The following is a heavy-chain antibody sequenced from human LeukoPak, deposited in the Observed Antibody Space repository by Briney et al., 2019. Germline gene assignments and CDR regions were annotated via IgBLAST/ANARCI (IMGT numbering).Heavy chain of an antibody. CDR1: GGTFSSYA. CDR2: IIPIFGTA. CDR3: ARAMTGYHPRPGY. J-gene: IGHJ4*02. D-gene: IGHD3-9*01. V-gene: IGHV1-69*13. Sequence: SVKVSCKASGGTFSSYAISWVRQAPGQGLEWMGGIIPIFGTANYAQKFQGRVTITADESTSTAYMELSSLRSEDTAVYYCARAMTGYHPRPGYWGQGTLVTVSS.